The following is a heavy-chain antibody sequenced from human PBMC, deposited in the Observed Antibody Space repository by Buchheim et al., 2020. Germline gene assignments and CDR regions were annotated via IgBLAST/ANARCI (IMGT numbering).Heavy chain of an antibody. Sequence: QVQLVESGGGVVQPGRSLRLSCAASGFTFSSYAMHWVRQAPGKGLEWVAVISYDGSNKYYADSVEGRFTISRDNSKNTLYLQMNSLRAEDTAVYYCARDYGGGVPFDYWGQGTL. CDR3: ARDYGGGVPFDY. D-gene: IGHD3-16*01. CDR2: ISYDGSNK. J-gene: IGHJ4*02. V-gene: IGHV3-30*04. CDR1: GFTFSSYA.